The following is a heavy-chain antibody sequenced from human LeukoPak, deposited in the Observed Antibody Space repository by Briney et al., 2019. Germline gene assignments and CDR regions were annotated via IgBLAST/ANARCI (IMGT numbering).Heavy chain of an antibody. J-gene: IGHJ4*02. CDR2: INPNSGGT. CDR3: ARVSTGGYSSSAY. Sequence: ASVKVSCKASGYTFTGYYMHWVRQAPGQGLECRGWINPNSGGTNYAPKFQGRVTMTRDTSINTAYMELSRLRSDDTAVYYCARVSTGGYSSSAYWGQGTLVTVSS. CDR1: GYTFTGYY. V-gene: IGHV1-2*02. D-gene: IGHD6-6*01.